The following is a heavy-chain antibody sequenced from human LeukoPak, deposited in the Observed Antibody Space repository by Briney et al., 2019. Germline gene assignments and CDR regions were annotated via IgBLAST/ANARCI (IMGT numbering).Heavy chain of an antibody. J-gene: IGHJ4*02. V-gene: IGHV3-30*02. CDR3: ARTQREWLFVREGPTLNFDY. CDR1: GFIFSNYG. D-gene: IGHD3-3*01. CDR2: IRYDGSNK. Sequence: QPGGSLRLSCAASGFIFSNYGMHWVRQAPGKGLEWVAFIRYDGSNKYYAESVKGRFTISRDNSKNTLYLQMNSLRAEDTAVYYCARTQREWLFVREGPTLNFDYWGQGTLVTVSS.